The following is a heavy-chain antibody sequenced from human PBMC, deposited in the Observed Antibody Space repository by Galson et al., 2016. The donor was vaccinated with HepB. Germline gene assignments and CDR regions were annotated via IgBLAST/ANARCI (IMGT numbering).Heavy chain of an antibody. CDR1: GGTFNTYA. CDR3: ARGSEILTGYYAY. D-gene: IGHD3-9*01. V-gene: IGHV1-69*13. CDR2: IIPMLGTA. J-gene: IGHJ4*02. Sequence: SVKVSCKASGGTFNTYAISWVRQAPGQEREWMGGIIPMLGTATYAQKFQGRVTITADESTSTAYMYLSSLRSEYTALYYCARGSEILTGYYAYWGQGTLVTVSS.